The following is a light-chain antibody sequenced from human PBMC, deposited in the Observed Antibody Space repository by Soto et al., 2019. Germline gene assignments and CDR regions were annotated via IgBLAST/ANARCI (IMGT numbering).Light chain of an antibody. CDR2: GAS. Sequence: EIVLTQSPGTLSLSPGERATLSCRASQSVSSYLAWYQQKRGQAPRLLISGASSRATGIPDRFSGSGSGTDFTLTNSRLEPEDFAVYYCQQYGSSPGTFGGGTKVEIK. CDR3: QQYGSSPGT. V-gene: IGKV3-20*01. J-gene: IGKJ4*01. CDR1: QSVSSY.